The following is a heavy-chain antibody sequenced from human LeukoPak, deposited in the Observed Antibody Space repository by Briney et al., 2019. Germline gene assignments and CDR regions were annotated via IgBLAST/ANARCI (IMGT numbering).Heavy chain of an antibody. Sequence: ASVKLSCKASGYTFTGYYMHWVRQAPGQGLEWMGRINPNSGGTNYAQKFQGRVTMTRDTSISTAYMELSRLRSDDTAVYYCARDLMAEEDIVVVVAATGFDYWGQGTLVTVSS. CDR3: ARDLMAEEDIVVVVAATGFDY. J-gene: IGHJ4*02. CDR2: INPNSGGT. CDR1: GYTFTGYY. D-gene: IGHD2-15*01. V-gene: IGHV1-2*06.